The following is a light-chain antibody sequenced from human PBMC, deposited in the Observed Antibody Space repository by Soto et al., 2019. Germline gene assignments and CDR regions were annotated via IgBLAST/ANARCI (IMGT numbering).Light chain of an antibody. Sequence: QSALTQPPSASGSPGQSVTISCTGTSSDVGAYNYVSWYQQHPDKAPKLMIYEVTKRPSGVPDRFSGSKSGNTASLTVSGLQAEDDADYYCSSYAGSTPYVFGTGTKLTVL. V-gene: IGLV2-8*01. CDR3: SSYAGSTPYV. CDR2: EVT. J-gene: IGLJ1*01. CDR1: SSDVGAYNY.